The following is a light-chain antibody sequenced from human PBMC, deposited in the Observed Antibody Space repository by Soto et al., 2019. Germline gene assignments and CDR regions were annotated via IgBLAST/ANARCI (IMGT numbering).Light chain of an antibody. V-gene: IGKV3-15*01. CDR1: QNINTY. Sequence: EKVMTQSPATLSMSPGERATLSCRASQNINTYLAWYQQKPGQAPRLLIYGASTRATGIPARFSGSGSGTEFTLTISSLQSEDFAVYYCQQYTNWPSWTFGQGTKVENK. CDR2: GAS. CDR3: QQYTNWPSWT. J-gene: IGKJ1*01.